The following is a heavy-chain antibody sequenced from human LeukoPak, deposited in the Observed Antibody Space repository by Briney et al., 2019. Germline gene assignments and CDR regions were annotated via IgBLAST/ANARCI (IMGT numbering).Heavy chain of an antibody. CDR1: GFTFSSYA. V-gene: IGHV3-30*01. Sequence: GGSLSLSCAASGFTFSSYAMHWVRQAPGKGLEWVAVISYDGSNKYYADSVKGRFTISRDNSKNTLYLQMNSLRAEDTAVYYCARDGHDSSGYYPRRYFDYWGQGTLVTVSS. CDR3: ARDGHDSSGYYPRRYFDY. CDR2: ISYDGSNK. J-gene: IGHJ4*02. D-gene: IGHD3-22*01.